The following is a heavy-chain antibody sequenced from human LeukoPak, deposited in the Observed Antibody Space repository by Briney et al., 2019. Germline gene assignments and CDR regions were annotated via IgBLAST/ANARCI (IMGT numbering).Heavy chain of an antibody. J-gene: IGHJ3*02. CDR2: IYHSGST. CDR1: GYSISSGYY. D-gene: IGHD6-6*01. CDR3: ARAFDYSSSDAFDI. Sequence: SETLSLTCTVSGYSISSGYYWGWIRQPPRKGLEWIGSIYHSGSTYYNPSLKSRLTISVDRSKNQFSLKLRSVTAADTAMYYCARAFDYSSSDAFDIWGQGTMVTVSS. V-gene: IGHV4-38-2*02.